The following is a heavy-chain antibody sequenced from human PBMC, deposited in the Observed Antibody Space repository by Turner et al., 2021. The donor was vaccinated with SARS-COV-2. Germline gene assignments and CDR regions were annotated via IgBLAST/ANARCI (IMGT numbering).Heavy chain of an antibody. CDR3: AKSTNGGYYYGMDV. Sequence: QVQLVESVGGAVQPGRALRLSCAASGFTFSSYAMHWVRQAPGKGLEWVAVISYDEINKYYADSVKGRFIISRDNSKNTLYLQMNSLRAEDTAVYYCAKSTNGGYYYGMDVWGQGTTVTVSS. V-gene: IGHV3-30*04. CDR2: ISYDEINK. J-gene: IGHJ6*02. D-gene: IGHD3-10*01. CDR1: GFTFSSYA.